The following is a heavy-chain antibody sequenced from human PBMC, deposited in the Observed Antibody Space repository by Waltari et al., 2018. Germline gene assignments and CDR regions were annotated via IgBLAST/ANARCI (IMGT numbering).Heavy chain of an antibody. CDR1: GFSLNTYAVG. J-gene: IGHJ4*02. D-gene: IGHD3-16*02. V-gene: IGHV2-5*02. CDR2: IYWDGDE. Sequence: QITLKESGPTLVKPTQTLTLTCTFSGFSLNTYAVGVGWIRQPPGKALEWLALIYWDGDERYSPSLKNRLAITKDTSKNQVILTLTNMDPVDTATYYCARTPPMITFGGVIVHFDYWGQGTLVIVSS. CDR3: ARTPPMITFGGVIVHFDY.